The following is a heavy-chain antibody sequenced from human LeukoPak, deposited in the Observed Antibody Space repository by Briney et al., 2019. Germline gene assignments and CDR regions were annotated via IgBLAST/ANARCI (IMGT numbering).Heavy chain of an antibody. CDR3: ARDPPMTMGLYYYGMDV. CDR1: GFTFSSYA. CDR2: ISYDGSNK. J-gene: IGHJ6*02. D-gene: IGHD4/OR15-4a*01. V-gene: IGHV3-30-3*01. Sequence: PGGPLRLSCAASGFTFSSYAMHWVRQAPGKGLEWVAVISYDGSNKYYADSVKGRFTISRDNSKNTLYLQMNSLRAEDTAVYYCARDPPMTMGLYYYGMDVWGQGTTVTVSS.